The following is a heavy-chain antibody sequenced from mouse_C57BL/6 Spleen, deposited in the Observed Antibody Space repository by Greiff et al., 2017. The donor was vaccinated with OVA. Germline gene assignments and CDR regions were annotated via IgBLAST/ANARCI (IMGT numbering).Heavy chain of an antibody. J-gene: IGHJ1*03. D-gene: IGHD1-1*01. CDR2: IDPSDSYT. V-gene: IGHV1-50*01. CDR3: ARERAYYGSSGGYFDV. Sequence: QVQLQQPGAELVKPGASVKLSCKASGYTFTSYWMQWVKQRPGQGLEWIGEIDPSDSYTNYNQKFKGKATLTVDTSSSTAYMQLSSLTSEDSAVYYCARERAYYGSSGGYFDVWGTGTTVTVSS. CDR1: GYTFTSYW.